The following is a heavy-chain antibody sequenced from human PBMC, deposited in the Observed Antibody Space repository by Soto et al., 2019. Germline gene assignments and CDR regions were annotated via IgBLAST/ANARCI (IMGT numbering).Heavy chain of an antibody. Sequence: QVQLVESGGGVVQPGRSLRLSCAASGFNFSSYGMHWVRQAPGKGLEWVAVISYDGGNKYYADSVKGRFTISRDNSKNTLYLQMNSLRAEDTAVYYCAKETYSGPLDYWGQGTLVTVSS. J-gene: IGHJ4*02. D-gene: IGHD2-15*01. CDR2: ISYDGGNK. CDR1: GFNFSSYG. CDR3: AKETYSGPLDY. V-gene: IGHV3-30*18.